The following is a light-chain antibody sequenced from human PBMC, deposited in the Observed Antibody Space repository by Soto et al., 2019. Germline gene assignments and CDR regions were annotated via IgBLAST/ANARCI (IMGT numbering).Light chain of an antibody. CDR1: SSNIATNA. V-gene: IGLV1-44*01. J-gene: IGLJ2*01. CDR2: SYN. CDR3: AAWDDSLIGVV. Sequence: QLVLTQPPSASGTPGQRVTISCSGSSSNIATNAVNWYQQLPGTAPKLLIYSYNQRPSGVPDRFSGSKSGTSASLAISGLQSEDEADYYCAAWDDSLIGVVFGGGTKLTVL.